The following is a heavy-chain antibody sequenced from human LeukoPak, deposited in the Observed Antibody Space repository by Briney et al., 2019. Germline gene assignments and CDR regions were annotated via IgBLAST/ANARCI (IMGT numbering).Heavy chain of an antibody. CDR1: GYTLTKFS. CDR2: FDPEDGET. Sequence: RASLKLSCKVSGYTLTKFSMHGVRQAPGKGLEWMGGFDPEDGETIYAQKFQGRVTMTEDTSTDTAYMELSSLRSEDTAVYYCATDSRGYSYGHTGGFDYWGQGTLVTVSP. V-gene: IGHV1-24*01. D-gene: IGHD5-18*01. CDR3: ATDSRGYSYGHTGGFDY. J-gene: IGHJ4*02.